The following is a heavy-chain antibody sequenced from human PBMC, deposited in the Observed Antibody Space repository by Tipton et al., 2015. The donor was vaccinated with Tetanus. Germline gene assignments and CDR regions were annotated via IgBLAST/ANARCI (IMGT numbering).Heavy chain of an antibody. V-gene: IGHV3-23*01. CDR1: GFTFSNYA. D-gene: IGHD2-2*01. Sequence: GSLRLSCVASGFTFSNYAMNWVRQAPGKGLEWVSSIGTSASNTYYADSVKGRCTISRDNSKNTVVLHVTSLRGEDTAVYYCARGTWGDYCSSTTCYPFDYRGQGTLVAVSS. CDR2: IGTSASNT. CDR3: ARGTWGDYCSSTTCYPFDY. J-gene: IGHJ4*02.